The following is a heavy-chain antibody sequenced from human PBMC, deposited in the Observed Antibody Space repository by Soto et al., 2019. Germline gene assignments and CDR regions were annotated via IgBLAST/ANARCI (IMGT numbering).Heavy chain of an antibody. J-gene: IGHJ4*02. V-gene: IGHV1-46*01. CDR3: ARGWTAPVYYFDY. CDR1: GYTFTSYY. CDR2: INPSGGST. Sequence: QVQLVQSGAEVKKPGASVKVSCKASGYTFTSYYMHCVRQAPGQGLEWMGIINPSGGSTSYAQKFQGRVTMTKDTSTSTVYMDLSSLRSEDTAVYYCARGWTAPVYYFDYWGQGTLVTVSS. D-gene: IGHD2-21*02.